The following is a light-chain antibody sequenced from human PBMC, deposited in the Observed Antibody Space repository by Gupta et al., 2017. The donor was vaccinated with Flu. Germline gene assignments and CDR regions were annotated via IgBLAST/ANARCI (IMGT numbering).Light chain of an antibody. J-gene: IGKJ1*01. CDR1: QSVSSN. Sequence: EIVMTQSPATLSVSPGERATLSCRASQSVSSNLALYQQQPGQAPRLLIYGASTRATGIPARFSGGGSGTKVPLTISSLQAEDFAVYYCQQYNNWPRTFGQGTKVEIK. CDR2: GAS. V-gene: IGKV3-15*01. CDR3: QQYNNWPRT.